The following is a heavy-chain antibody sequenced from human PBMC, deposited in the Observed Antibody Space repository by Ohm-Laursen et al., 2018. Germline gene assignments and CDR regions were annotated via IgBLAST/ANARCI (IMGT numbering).Heavy chain of an antibody. V-gene: IGHV4-34*01. D-gene: IGHD4-17*01. CDR2: ISHGGIT. J-gene: IGHJ4*02. Sequence: SETLSLTCAVYGGSFSTYYWNWIRQPPGKGLEWIGEISHGGITIYNPSLKSRVTISVDTSKNQFSLKLSSVTAADTAVYYCPSDCGDYGSPHYWGQGTLVTVSS. CDR3: PSDCGDYGSPHY. CDR1: GGSFSTYY.